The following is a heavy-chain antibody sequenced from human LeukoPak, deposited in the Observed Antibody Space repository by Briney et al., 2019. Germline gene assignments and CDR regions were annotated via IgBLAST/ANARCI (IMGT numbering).Heavy chain of an antibody. CDR3: AMFASSILTGYYSAVDY. D-gene: IGHD3-9*01. Sequence: ASVKVSCKASGYTFTSYDINRVRQATGQGLEWMGWMNPNSGNTGYAQKFQGRVTMTRNTSISTAHMELSSLRSEDTAVYYCAMFASSILTGYYSAVDYWGQGTLVTVSS. V-gene: IGHV1-8*01. CDR2: MNPNSGNT. J-gene: IGHJ4*02. CDR1: GYTFTSYD.